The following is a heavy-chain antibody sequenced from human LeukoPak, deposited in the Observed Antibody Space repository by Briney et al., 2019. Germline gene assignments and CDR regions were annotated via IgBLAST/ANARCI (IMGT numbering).Heavy chain of an antibody. CDR2: INPNSGGT. CDR3: ARVGGAAGDYYYYYGMDV. Sequence: ASVKVSCKASGYTFTGYYMHWVRQAPGQGLEWMGWINPNSGGTNYAQKFQGRVTVTRDTSISTAYMELSRLRSDDTAVYYCARVGGAAGDYYYYYGMDVWGQGTTVTVSS. J-gene: IGHJ6*02. D-gene: IGHD3-10*01. CDR1: GYTFTGYY. V-gene: IGHV1-2*02.